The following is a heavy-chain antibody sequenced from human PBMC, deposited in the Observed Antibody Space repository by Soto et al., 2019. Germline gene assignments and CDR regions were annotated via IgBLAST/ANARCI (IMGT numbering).Heavy chain of an antibody. V-gene: IGHV3-53*01. D-gene: IGHD3-10*01. J-gene: IGHJ4*02. CDR2: IYSGGST. CDR3: ATSAVTIVRGVIIRYFDH. CDR1: VFTVSSNY. Sequence: GGSLSLSCAASVFTVSSNYMSWVRQAPGTVLEWISVIYSGGSTYYADSVKGRFTISRDNSKNTLYLQMNSLRSEDTAVYYCATSAVTIVRGVIIRYFDHCGQGTRVTVSP.